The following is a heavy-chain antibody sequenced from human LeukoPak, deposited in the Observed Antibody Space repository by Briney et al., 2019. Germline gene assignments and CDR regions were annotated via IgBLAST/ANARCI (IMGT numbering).Heavy chain of an antibody. V-gene: IGHV3-33*08. CDR3: ARGREYSSSSAFDY. Sequence: GGSLRLSCAAFGFTFSSYGMHWVRQAPGKGLEWVAVIWYDGSNKYYADSVKGRFTISRDNSKNTLYLQMNSLRAEDTAVYYCARGREYSSSSAFDYWGQGTLVTVSS. D-gene: IGHD6-6*01. CDR2: IWYDGSNK. J-gene: IGHJ4*02. CDR1: GFTFSSYG.